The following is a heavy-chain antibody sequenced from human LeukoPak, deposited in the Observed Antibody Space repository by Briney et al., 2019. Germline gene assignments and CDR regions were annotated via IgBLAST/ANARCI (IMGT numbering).Heavy chain of an antibody. CDR3: LRDASGWSLGVQEFHF. CDR1: GYSFNTYG. J-gene: IGHJ4*02. Sequence: GASVKVSCKTSGYSFNTYGITWVRQAPGQGLEWLGWISGHSGDTQYARKFQGRVTLTTDSSTTTAHTDLRAVKSDDTAVYYCLRDASGWSLGVQEFHFWGQGTLVIVSS. CDR2: ISGHSGDT. V-gene: IGHV1-18*01. D-gene: IGHD6-19*01.